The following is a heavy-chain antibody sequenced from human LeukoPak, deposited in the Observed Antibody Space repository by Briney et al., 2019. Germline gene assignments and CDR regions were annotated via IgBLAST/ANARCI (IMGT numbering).Heavy chain of an antibody. J-gene: IGHJ4*02. CDR1: GYTFTSYG. CDR2: ISTYNGHT. CDR3: ARDSGEYYFDY. D-gene: IGHD2-15*01. V-gene: IGHV1-18*01. Sequence: ASVKVSCKASGYTFTSYGISWVRQAPGQGLEWMGWISTYNGHTNYARKVQGRVTMTTDTSASTAYMELSSLRSEDTAVYYCARDSGEYYFDYWGQGTLVTVSS.